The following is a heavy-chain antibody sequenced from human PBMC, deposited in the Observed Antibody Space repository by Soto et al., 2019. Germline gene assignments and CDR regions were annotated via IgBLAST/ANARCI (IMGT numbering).Heavy chain of an antibody. V-gene: IGHV1-69*13. CDR3: ATSHSMVREFGTWYYYALDV. CDR1: GCTFKNYA. Sequence: SVKVSCKASGCTFKNYALNWVRQAPGQGRDWMGGIIPMFGTTNYAQDSQARVTITADESTSTAYMELSSLRSEDTAVYYCATSHSMVREFGTWYYYALDVWGQGTTVTVSS. D-gene: IGHD3-10*01. J-gene: IGHJ6*02. CDR2: IIPMFGTT.